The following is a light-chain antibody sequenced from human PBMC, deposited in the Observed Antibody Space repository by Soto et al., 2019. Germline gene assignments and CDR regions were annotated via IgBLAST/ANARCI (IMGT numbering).Light chain of an antibody. CDR2: LGS. CDR3: MQSLHTLFT. J-gene: IGKJ3*01. CDR1: QSLLHSNGYNY. Sequence: EIVSTQSPLSLPVAPGEPASISCRSSQSLLHSNGYNYLDWYLQKPGQSPQLLIYLGSNRSSGVPDRFSGSGSGTDFTLKISRVEAEDVGVFYCMQSLHTLFTFGPGTKVDIK. V-gene: IGKV2-28*01.